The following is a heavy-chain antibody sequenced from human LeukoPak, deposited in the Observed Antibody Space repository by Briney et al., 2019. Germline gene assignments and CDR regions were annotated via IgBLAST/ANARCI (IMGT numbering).Heavy chain of an antibody. CDR1: GFTLSSYS. CDR2: ISSSFYT. CDR3: AGYNWFDP. Sequence: GGSLRLSCVASGFTLSSYSMNWVRQAPGKGLEWVSSISSSFYTYYADSVKGRLTISRDNAKNSLYLQMNSLRAEDTAVYYCAGYNWFDPWGQGTLVTVSS. J-gene: IGHJ5*02. V-gene: IGHV3-21*06.